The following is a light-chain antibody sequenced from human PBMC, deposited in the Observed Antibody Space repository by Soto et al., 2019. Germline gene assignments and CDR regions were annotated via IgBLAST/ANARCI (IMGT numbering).Light chain of an antibody. CDR3: QQYGSSGFP. Sequence: EIVLTQSPGTLSLSPGERATLSCRSSQSVSSNYLAWYQQKPGQAPRLLIYGASTRATGIPGRCSGSGSGTDFTLTISSLEPEDFSVYYCQQYGSSGFPFGPGPKVDIK. J-gene: IGKJ3*01. V-gene: IGKV3-20*01. CDR2: GAS. CDR1: QSVSSNY.